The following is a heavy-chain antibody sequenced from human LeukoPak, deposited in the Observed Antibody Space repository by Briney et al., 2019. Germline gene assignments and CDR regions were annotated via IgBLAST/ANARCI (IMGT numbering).Heavy chain of an antibody. CDR3: ARDIWLLGRDGYNYSDY. CDR1: GYTFTSCY. V-gene: IGHV1-46*03. Sequence: ASVKVSCKASGYTFTSCYMHWVRQAPGQGLEWMGIINPSGGSTSYAQKFQGRVTMTRDTSTSTVYMELSSLRSEDTAVYYCARDIWLLGRDGYNYSDYWGQGTLVTVSS. J-gene: IGHJ4*02. CDR2: INPSGGST. D-gene: IGHD5-24*01.